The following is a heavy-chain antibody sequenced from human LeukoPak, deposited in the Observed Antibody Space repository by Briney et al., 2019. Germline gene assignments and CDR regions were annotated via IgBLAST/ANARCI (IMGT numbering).Heavy chain of an antibody. CDR1: GGSFSGYY. CDR3: ARETIVEYYFDY. CDR2: INHSGST. Sequence: PSETPSLTCAVYGGSFSGYYWSWIRQPPGKGLEWIGEINHSGSTNYNPSLKSRVTISVDTSKNQFSLKLSSVTAADTAVYYCARETIVEYYFDYWGQGTLVTVSS. J-gene: IGHJ4*02. D-gene: IGHD4-11*01. V-gene: IGHV4-34*01.